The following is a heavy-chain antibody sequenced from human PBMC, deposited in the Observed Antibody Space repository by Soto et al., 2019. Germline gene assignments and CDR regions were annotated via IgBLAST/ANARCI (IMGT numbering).Heavy chain of an antibody. CDR3: ASDFRTRGWFRQAGNFAMDV. J-gene: IGHJ6*02. CDR2: IHPNTGGT. Sequence: QVQLVQSGAEVRKPGASVKVSCKASGYPYTNSYMHWVRQAPGQGLEWMGWIHPNTGGTNYAQKFQGRVTMTRDTSVSTVYMELNRLTSEDTAISFCASDFRTRGWFRQAGNFAMDVWGQGTTVTVS. D-gene: IGHD6-19*01. CDR1: GYPYTNSY. V-gene: IGHV1-2*02.